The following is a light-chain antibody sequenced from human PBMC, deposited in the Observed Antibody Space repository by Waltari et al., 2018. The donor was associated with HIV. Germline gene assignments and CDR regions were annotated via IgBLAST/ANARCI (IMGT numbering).Light chain of an antibody. Sequence: QSVLTQPPTVSGAPGQRVTISCTGSSSPRRAGYDVPWYQQHPGTAPKLLIYGNSNLPSGVPDRFSGSKSGTSASLAITWLLAEDEADYYCQSYDSSLSVWVFGGGTKLTVL. CDR1: SSPRRAGYD. V-gene: IGLV1-40*01. CDR2: GNS. CDR3: QSYDSSLSVWV. J-gene: IGLJ3*02.